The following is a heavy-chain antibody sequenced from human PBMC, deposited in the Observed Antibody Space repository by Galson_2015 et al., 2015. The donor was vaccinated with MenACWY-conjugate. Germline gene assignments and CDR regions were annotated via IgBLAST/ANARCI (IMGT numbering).Heavy chain of an antibody. D-gene: IGHD3-10*01. CDR1: GFTFSNYG. CDR3: ARDYGPGTSPPFDY. Sequence: SLRLSCAASGFTFSNYGMFWVRQAPGKGLEWISYISGSSTTIYYADSVKGRFTISRDNAKNSLYLQMNSLRAEDSAVYYCARDYGPGTSPPFDYWGQGTLVTVSS. CDR2: ISGSSTTI. J-gene: IGHJ4*02. V-gene: IGHV3-48*04.